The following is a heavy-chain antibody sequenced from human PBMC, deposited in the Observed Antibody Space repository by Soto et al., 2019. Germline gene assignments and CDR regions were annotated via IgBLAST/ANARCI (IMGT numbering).Heavy chain of an antibody. D-gene: IGHD5-18*01. CDR3: ARDTAMVRAFDI. CDR1: GFTFSSYG. J-gene: IGHJ3*02. CDR2: IWYDGSNK. V-gene: IGHV3-33*01. Sequence: QVQLVESGGGVVQPGRSLRLSCAASGFTFSSYGMHWVRQAPGKGLEWVAVIWYDGSNKYYADSVKGRFTISRDNSKNTLYLQMNSLRAEDTAVYYCARDTAMVRAFDIWGQGTMVTVSS.